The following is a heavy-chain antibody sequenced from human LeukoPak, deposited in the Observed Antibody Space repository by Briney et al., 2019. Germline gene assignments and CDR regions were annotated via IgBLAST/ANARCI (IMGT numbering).Heavy chain of an antibody. V-gene: IGHV1-69*05. CDR2: IIPIFGTA. CDR3: ARVVVVPAAIRQQRYNWFDP. D-gene: IGHD2-2*02. Sequence: GSSVTVSCKASGGTFSSYAISWVRQAPGQGLEWMGGIIPIFGTANYAQKFQGRVTITTDESTSTAYMELSSLRSEDTAVYYCARVVVVPAAIRQQRYNWFDPWGQGTLVTVSS. J-gene: IGHJ5*02. CDR1: GGTFSSYA.